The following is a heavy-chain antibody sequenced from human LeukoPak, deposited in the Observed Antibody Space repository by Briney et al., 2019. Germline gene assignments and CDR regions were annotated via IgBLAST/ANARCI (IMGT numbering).Heavy chain of an antibody. J-gene: IGHJ5*02. CDR1: GYSFSDKY. V-gene: IGHV1-2*02. CDR3: ARAGGRSWFDP. Sequence: GASVKVSCKASGYSFSDKYMHWVRQAPGQGLEWMGGINPNSGGTNYAQKFQGRVTMTTDTSMSTAYMELSRLTSDDTAVYYCARAGGRSWFDPWGQETLVTVSS. CDR2: INPNSGGT.